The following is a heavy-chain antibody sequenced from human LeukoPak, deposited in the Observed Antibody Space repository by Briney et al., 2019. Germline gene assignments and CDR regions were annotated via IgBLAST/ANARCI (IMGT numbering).Heavy chain of an antibody. D-gene: IGHD4-17*01. Sequence: GASVEVSCKASGGTFSSYTISWVRQAPGQGLEWMGRIIPILGIANYAQKFQGRVTITADKSTSTAYMELSSLRSEDTAVYYCARVMGGYGDYDYYYGMDVWGQGTTVTVSS. CDR2: IIPILGIA. J-gene: IGHJ6*02. V-gene: IGHV1-69*02. CDR1: GGTFSSYT. CDR3: ARVMGGYGDYDYYYGMDV.